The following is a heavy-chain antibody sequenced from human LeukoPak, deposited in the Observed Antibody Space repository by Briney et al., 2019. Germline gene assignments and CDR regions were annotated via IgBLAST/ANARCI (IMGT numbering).Heavy chain of an antibody. D-gene: IGHD1-7*01. V-gene: IGHV4-34*01. CDR1: GGSFSGYY. CDR3: ARGVPERINWDSPGWGLDP. CDR2: INHSGST. J-gene: IGHJ5*02. Sequence: SESLSLTCAVYGGSFSGYYWSWVRQPPGKGLEWVGEINHSGSTNYNPSLKSRVTISVDTSKNQFYLKLSSVTAADTAVYYCARGVPERINWDSPGWGLDPWGQGTLVTVSS.